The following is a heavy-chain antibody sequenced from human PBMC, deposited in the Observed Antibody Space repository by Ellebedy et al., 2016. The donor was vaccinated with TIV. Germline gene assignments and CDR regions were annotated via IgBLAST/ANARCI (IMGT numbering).Heavy chain of an antibody. CDR1: GFTFSNAW. CDR3: TTGSVEGY. D-gene: IGHD6-6*01. J-gene: IGHJ4*02. V-gene: IGHV3-15*07. CDR2: IKSKTDGGTT. Sequence: PGGSLRLSCAASGFTFSNAWMNWVRQGPGKGLEWVGRIKSKTDGGTTDYAAFVKGRFIISRDDSKNMLFLQMYNLKTEDTAVYYCTTGSVEGYWGQGTLVTVSS.